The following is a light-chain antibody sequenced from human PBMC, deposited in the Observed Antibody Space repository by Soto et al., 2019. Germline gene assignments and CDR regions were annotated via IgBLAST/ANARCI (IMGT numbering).Light chain of an antibody. J-gene: IGKJ3*01. V-gene: IGKV4-1*01. Sequence: DIVMTQSPDSLAVPLGERATINCKSSQSLLYSSNNKNYLAWYQQKPGQPPKLLIYWASTRESGVPDRFSGSGSWTDFTLTISSLQAEDVAVYYCQEYYDTPYTFGPGTKVDIQ. CDR3: QEYYDTPYT. CDR2: WAS. CDR1: QSLLYSSNNKNY.